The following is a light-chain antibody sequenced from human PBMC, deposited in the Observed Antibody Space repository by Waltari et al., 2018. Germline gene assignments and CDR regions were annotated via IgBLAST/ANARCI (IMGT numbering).Light chain of an antibody. CDR3: QQYGSSPLFT. V-gene: IGKV3-20*01. CDR2: AAS. J-gene: IGKJ3*01. CDR1: QSVSSSY. Sequence: EIVLTQSPGTLSLSPGERATLSCRASQSVSSSYLAWFQQKPGQAPSLLIYAASSRATGIPDRFSGSGSGTDFTLTISRLEPEDFAVYYCQQYGSSPLFTFGPGTKMDIK.